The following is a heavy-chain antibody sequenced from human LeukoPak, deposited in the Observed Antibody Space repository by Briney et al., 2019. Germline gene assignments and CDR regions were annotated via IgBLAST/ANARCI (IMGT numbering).Heavy chain of an antibody. CDR2: IKQDGSEK. CDR3: ARDFFERYSPGSSSSPYYYYYMDV. D-gene: IGHD6-6*01. CDR1: GFTFSSYW. J-gene: IGHJ6*03. Sequence: GGSLRLSCAASGFTFSSYWMSWVRQAPGKGLEWVANIKQDGSEKYYVDSVKGRFTISRDNAKNSLYLQMNSLRAEDTAVYYCARDFFERYSPGSSSSPYYYYYMDVWGKGTTVTVSS. V-gene: IGHV3-7*01.